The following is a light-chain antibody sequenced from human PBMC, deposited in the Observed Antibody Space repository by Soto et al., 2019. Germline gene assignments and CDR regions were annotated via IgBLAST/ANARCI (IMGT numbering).Light chain of an antibody. Sequence: EIVMTQSPATLSVSPGERVTLSCRASESLSTYLAWYQQKPGQAPRLLIYGASTKATGIPARFSGSGSATDFTLTISSLQSEYFAVYYCQSYNDWPFTFGQGTRLEVK. CDR2: GAS. J-gene: IGKJ5*01. V-gene: IGKV3-15*01. CDR3: QSYNDWPFT. CDR1: ESLSTY.